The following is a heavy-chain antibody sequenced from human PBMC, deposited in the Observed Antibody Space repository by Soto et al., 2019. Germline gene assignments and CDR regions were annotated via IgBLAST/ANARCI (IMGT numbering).Heavy chain of an antibody. J-gene: IGHJ6*02. D-gene: IGHD6-6*01. V-gene: IGHV3-9*01. CDR2: ISWNSGSI. CDR3: AKGVAARLADYYYGMGV. Sequence: EVQLVESGGGLVQPGRSLRLSCAASGFTFDDYAMHWVRQAPGKGLEWVSGISWNSGSIGYADSVKGRFTISRDNAKNSLYLQMNSLRAEDTALYYCAKGVAARLADYYYGMGVWGQGTTVTVSS. CDR1: GFTFDDYA.